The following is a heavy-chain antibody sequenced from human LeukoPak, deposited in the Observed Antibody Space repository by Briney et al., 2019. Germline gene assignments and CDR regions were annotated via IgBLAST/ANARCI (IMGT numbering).Heavy chain of an antibody. CDR2: IKQDGSEK. Sequence: GGSLRLSCAASGFTFSSYSMNWVRQAPGRGLEWVANIKQDGSEKYYVDSVKGRFTISRDNAKNSLYLQMNSLRAEDTAVYYCATYPAWGQGTLVTVSS. CDR1: GFTFSSYS. V-gene: IGHV3-7*01. CDR3: ATYPA. J-gene: IGHJ5*02.